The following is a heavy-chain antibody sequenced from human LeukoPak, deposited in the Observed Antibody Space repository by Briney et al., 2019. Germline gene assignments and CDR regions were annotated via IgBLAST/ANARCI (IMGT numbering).Heavy chain of an antibody. V-gene: IGHV3-48*04. Sequence: GGSLRLSCAASGFTFSSYSMNWVRQAPGKGLEWVSYISSSSSTIYYADSVKGRSTISRDNAKNSLYLQMNSLRAEDTALYHCARDRGQGYYYYYMDVWGKGTTVTVSS. CDR3: ARDRGQGYYYYYMDV. CDR2: ISSSSSTI. J-gene: IGHJ6*03. CDR1: GFTFSSYS.